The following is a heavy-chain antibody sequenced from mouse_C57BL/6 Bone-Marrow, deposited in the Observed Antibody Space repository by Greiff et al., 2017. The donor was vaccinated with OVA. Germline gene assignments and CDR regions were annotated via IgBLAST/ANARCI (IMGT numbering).Heavy chain of an antibody. D-gene: IGHD2-3*01. J-gene: IGHJ2*01. CDR1: GYTFTSYW. CDR3: TRRRYDPLFDY. CDR2: IYPGNSDT. Sequence: VHVKQSGTVLARPGASVKMSCKTSGYTFTSYWMHWVKQRPGQGLEWIGAIYPGNSDTSYNQKFKGKAKLTAVTSASTAYMELSSLTNEDSAVYYCTRRRYDPLFDYWGQGTTLTVSS. V-gene: IGHV1-5*01.